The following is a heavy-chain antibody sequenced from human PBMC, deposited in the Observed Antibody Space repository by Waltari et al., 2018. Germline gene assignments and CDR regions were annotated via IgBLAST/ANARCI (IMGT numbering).Heavy chain of an antibody. D-gene: IGHD6-19*01. CDR3: ARVGASSGWTDFDY. CDR1: GDSVPGNSAS. Sequence: QVQLQQSGPGLVKPSQTLSLTCAISGDSVPGNSASWHWIRQSPSRGLGWLGRTYYRSKWYNDYAVSVKSRITINPDTSKNQFSLQLNSVTPEDTAVYYCARVGASSGWTDFDYWGQGTLVTVSS. CDR2: TYYRSKWYN. J-gene: IGHJ4*02. V-gene: IGHV6-1*01.